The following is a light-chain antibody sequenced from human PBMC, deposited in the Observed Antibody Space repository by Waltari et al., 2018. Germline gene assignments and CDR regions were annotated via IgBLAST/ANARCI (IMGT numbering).Light chain of an antibody. V-gene: IGLV1-40*01. Sequence: QSILTQPTSVSGAPGQRVTISCTGSRPNIGAGQDVHWYQAFPGTAPKLLIYGNNNRPSGVPDRFSGSKSGSSASLAINGLQAEDEADYYCQSFDSNVRGGVVFGGGTK. J-gene: IGLJ3*02. CDR3: QSFDSNVRGGVV. CDR1: RPNIGAGQD. CDR2: GNN.